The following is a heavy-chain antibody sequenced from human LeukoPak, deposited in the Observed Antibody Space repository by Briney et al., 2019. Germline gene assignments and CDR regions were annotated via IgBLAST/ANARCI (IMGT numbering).Heavy chain of an antibody. V-gene: IGHV1-18*01. Sequence: GASVKVSCKASGYTFTSYGISWVRQAPGQGLEWMGWISAYNGNTNYAQKLQGRVTMTTDTSTSTAYMELRSLRSDDTAVYYCARDGAHIVVVPAADYYYMDVWGKGTTVTVSS. J-gene: IGHJ6*03. CDR1: GYTFTSYG. D-gene: IGHD2-2*01. CDR3: ARDGAHIVVVPAADYYYMDV. CDR2: ISAYNGNT.